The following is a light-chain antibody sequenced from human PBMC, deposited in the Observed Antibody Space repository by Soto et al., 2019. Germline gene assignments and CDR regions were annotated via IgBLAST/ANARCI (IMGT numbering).Light chain of an antibody. V-gene: IGLV2-11*01. J-gene: IGLJ2*01. CDR1: STNVGGYDF. CDR2: DVS. Sequence: QSALTQPRSVSGSPGQSVTISCTGTSTNVGGYDFVCWYQQHPGKAPKLMISDVSKRPSGVPDRFSGSTSGNTASLTISGLEAEDEADYYCCSYAGDLALFGGGTKVTVL. CDR3: CSYAGDLAL.